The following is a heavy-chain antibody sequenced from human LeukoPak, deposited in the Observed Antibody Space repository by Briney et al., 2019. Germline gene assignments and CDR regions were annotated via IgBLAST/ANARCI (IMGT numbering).Heavy chain of an antibody. CDR1: GGSISSYY. CDR2: IYYSGST. D-gene: IGHD1-14*01. V-gene: IGHV4-59*08. Sequence: SETLSLTFTVSGGSISSYYWSWIRQPPGKGLEWIGYIYYSGSTNYNPSLKSRVTISVDTSKNQFSLKLSSVTAADTAVYYCARVPATRDHGAFDIWGQGTMVTVSS. J-gene: IGHJ3*02. CDR3: ARVPATRDHGAFDI.